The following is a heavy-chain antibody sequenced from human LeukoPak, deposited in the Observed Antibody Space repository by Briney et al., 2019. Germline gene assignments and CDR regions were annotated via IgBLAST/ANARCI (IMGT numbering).Heavy chain of an antibody. CDR2: ISSSGSTI. Sequence: GGSLRLSCAASAFTFSDYYMSWIRQPPGGGLEWVSYISSSGSTIYYADSVKGRFTISRDNAKNSLYLQMNSLRAEDTAVYYCARYDFWSGLNVFDYWGQGTLVTVSS. V-gene: IGHV3-11*01. D-gene: IGHD3/OR15-3a*01. CDR1: AFTFSDYY. CDR3: ARYDFWSGLNVFDY. J-gene: IGHJ4*02.